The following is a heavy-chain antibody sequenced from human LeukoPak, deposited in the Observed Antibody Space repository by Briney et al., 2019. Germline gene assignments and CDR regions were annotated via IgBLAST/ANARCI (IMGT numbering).Heavy chain of an antibody. V-gene: IGHV3-20*01. CDR2: INGGGDTT. Sequence: GGSLRLSCAASGFSFDYYAMSWVRQAPGKGLEWISGINGGGDTTGYVDSVKGRFTISRDNAKNSVYLQMNSLRAEDTALYHCARGGYSGTYNDYWGQGALVTVSS. D-gene: IGHD1-26*01. CDR1: GFSFDYYA. J-gene: IGHJ4*02. CDR3: ARGGYSGTYNDY.